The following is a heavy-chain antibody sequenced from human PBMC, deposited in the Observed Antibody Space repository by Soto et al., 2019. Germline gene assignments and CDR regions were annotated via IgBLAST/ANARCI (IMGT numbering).Heavy chain of an antibody. J-gene: IGHJ4*02. CDR2: ITPIYPTT. CDR3: ARIPRYSFPTSDDLDS. V-gene: IGHV1-69*13. CDR1: GGTFYTYT. D-gene: IGHD5-18*01. Sequence: SVKVSCKASGGTFYTYTFSWVRQAPGQGLEWMGSITPIYPTTNYAEKFQGRLTVTADGSTNTAYMELNSLTSEDTAVYYCARIPRYSFPTSDDLDSWGQGTLVTV.